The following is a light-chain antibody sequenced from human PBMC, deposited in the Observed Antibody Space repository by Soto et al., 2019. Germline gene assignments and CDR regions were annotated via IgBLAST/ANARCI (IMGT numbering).Light chain of an antibody. V-gene: IGKV3D-20*02. CDR2: DAS. J-gene: IGKJ4*01. CDR1: QSVSSSY. Sequence: IVMTQSPDTLAVSPGETVTLSCRASQSVSSSYLAWYQQKPGQAPRLLIYDASNRATGIPARFSGSGSGTDFTLTISSLEPEDFAAYYCQQRSNWPPTFGGGTRWIS. CDR3: QQRSNWPPT.